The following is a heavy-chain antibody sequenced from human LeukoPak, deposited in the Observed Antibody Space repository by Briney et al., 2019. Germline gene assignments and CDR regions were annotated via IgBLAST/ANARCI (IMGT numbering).Heavy chain of an antibody. Sequence: GGSLRLSCAASGFSVTSNYMSWVRQAPGKGLEWVSVSYSGGRTYDAVSVRGRFTISRDNSKNTLYLQMNSLRVEDTAVYYCASLTPYKRNDWGSNIWGQGTVVTVSS. CDR2: SYSGGRT. CDR1: GFSVTSNY. CDR3: ASLTPYKRNDWGSNI. J-gene: IGHJ3*02. D-gene: IGHD1-1*01. V-gene: IGHV3-66*01.